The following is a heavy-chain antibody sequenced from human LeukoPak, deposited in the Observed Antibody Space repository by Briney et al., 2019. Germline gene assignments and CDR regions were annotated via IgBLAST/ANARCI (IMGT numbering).Heavy chain of an antibody. V-gene: IGHV1-2*02. CDR1: GYTFTGYY. CDR2: INPNSGGT. CDR3: ARIGGYCSSTSCYT. Sequence: ASVKVSCKASGYTFTGYYIHWVRQAPGQGLEWMGWINPNSGGTNYAQKFQGRVTMTRDTSISTAYMELSRLRSDDTAVYYCARIGGYCSSTSCYTWGQGTLVTVSS. D-gene: IGHD2-2*02. J-gene: IGHJ5*02.